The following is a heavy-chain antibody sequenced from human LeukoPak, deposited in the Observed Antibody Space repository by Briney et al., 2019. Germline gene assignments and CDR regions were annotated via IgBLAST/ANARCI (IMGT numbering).Heavy chain of an antibody. D-gene: IGHD3-22*01. V-gene: IGHV5-51*01. CDR2: IYPGDSDT. Sequence: GESLKISCKGSGYSFTSYWIGWVRQMPGKGLEWMGIIYPGDSDTRYSPSFQGQVTISADKSISTAYPQWSSLKASDTAMYYCARVVDDSSGPDAFDIWGQGTMVTVSS. CDR1: GYSFTSYW. J-gene: IGHJ3*02. CDR3: ARVVDDSSGPDAFDI.